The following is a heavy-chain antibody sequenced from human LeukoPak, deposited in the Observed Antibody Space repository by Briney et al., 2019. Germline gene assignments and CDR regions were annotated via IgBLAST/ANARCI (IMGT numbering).Heavy chain of an antibody. D-gene: IGHD1-26*01. J-gene: IGHJ5*02. CDR1: GFTVSSNY. V-gene: IGHV3-53*01. CDR2: INSGGT. Sequence: PGGSLRLSCAASGFTVSSNYMSWVRQAPGKGLEWVSVINSGGTYYADSVKGRFSISRDNSKNTLYLQMSSLRAGDTAVYYCTRSEGGYWFDPWGQGTLVTVSS. CDR3: TRSEGGYWFDP.